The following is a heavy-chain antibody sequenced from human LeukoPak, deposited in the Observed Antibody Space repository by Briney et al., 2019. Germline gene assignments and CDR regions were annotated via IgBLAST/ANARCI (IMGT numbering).Heavy chain of an antibody. D-gene: IGHD4-11*01. CDR1: GGSFSGYY. J-gene: IGHJ6*03. V-gene: IGHV4-34*01. CDR3: ARRTTVTTYYYYYMDV. CDR2: INHSGST. Sequence: SKTLSLTCAVYGGSFSGYYWSWIRQPPGKGLEWIGEINHSGSTNYNPSLKSRVTISVDTSKNQFSLKLSSVTAADTAVYYCARRTTVTTYYYYYMDVWGKGTTVTVSS.